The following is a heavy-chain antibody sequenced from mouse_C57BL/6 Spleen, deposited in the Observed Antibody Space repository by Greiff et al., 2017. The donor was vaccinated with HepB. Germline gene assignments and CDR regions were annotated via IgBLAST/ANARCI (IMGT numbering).Heavy chain of an antibody. CDR1: GYTFTSYW. V-gene: IGHV1-7*01. D-gene: IGHD1-1*01. CDR2: FNPSSGYT. CDR3: AGDYDGSRAWFAY. Sequence: VQLQQSGAELVKPGASVKLSCKASGYTFTSYWMHWVKQRPGQGLEWIGYFNPSSGYTKYNQKFKDKATLTADKSSSTAYMRLSSLTYEDSAVYCCAGDYDGSRAWFAYWGQGTLVTVSA. J-gene: IGHJ3*01.